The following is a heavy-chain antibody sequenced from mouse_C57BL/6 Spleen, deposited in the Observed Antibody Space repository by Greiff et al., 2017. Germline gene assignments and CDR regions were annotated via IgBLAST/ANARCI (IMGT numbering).Heavy chain of an antibody. CDR1: GYTFTNYW. CDR2: IYPGGGYT. D-gene: IGHD3-1*01. V-gene: IGHV1-63*01. Sequence: VQLQQSGAELVRPGTSVKMSCKASGYTFTNYWIGWAKQRPGHGLEWIGDIYPGGGYTNYNEKFKGKATLTADKSSSTAYMQFSSLTSEDSAIYYCARARSKGTWYFDVWGTGTTVTVSS. CDR3: ARARSKGTWYFDV. J-gene: IGHJ1*03.